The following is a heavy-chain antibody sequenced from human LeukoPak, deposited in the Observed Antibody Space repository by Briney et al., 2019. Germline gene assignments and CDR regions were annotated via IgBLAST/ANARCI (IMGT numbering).Heavy chain of an antibody. CDR1: GFTFSSYA. CDR3: AKRRGLELLYYYYMDV. V-gene: IGHV3-23*01. D-gene: IGHD1-7*01. J-gene: IGHJ6*03. CDR2: ISGSGGST. Sequence: PGGSLRLSCAAPGFTFSSYAMSWVRQAPGKGLEWVSAISGSGGSTYYADSVKGRFTISRDNSKNTLYLQMNSLRAEDMAVYYCAKRRGLELLYYYYMDVWGKGTTVTVSS.